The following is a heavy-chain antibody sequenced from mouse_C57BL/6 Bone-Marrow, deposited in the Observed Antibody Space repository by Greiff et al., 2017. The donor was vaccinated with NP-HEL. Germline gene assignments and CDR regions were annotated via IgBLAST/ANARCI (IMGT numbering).Heavy chain of an antibody. CDR1: GFNIKDDY. Sequence: EVKLVESGAELVRPGASVKLSCTASGFNIKDDYMHWVKQRPEQGLEWIGWIDPENGDTEYASKFQGKATITADTSSNTAYLQLSSLTSEDTAVYYCTLDLLWNSKEVDYWGQGTTLTVSS. D-gene: IGHD2-1*01. CDR2: IDPENGDT. V-gene: IGHV14-4*01. CDR3: TLDLLWNSKEVDY. J-gene: IGHJ2*01.